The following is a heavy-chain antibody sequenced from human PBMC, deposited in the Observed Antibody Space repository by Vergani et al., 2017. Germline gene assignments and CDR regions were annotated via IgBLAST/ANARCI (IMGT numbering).Heavy chain of an antibody. Sequence: VQLLESGGDLVQPGGSLRLSCAASGFIFSDYWMTWVRKAPGKGLEWIGYVFHSGSTNYSPSLKSRVTISLDTSKSQFSLRLTSVTAADTAVYYCARGDYGGPKSDAFDVWGQGTVVTVSS. V-gene: IGHV4-59*01. CDR1: GFIFSDYW. D-gene: IGHD4-23*01. J-gene: IGHJ3*01. CDR3: ARGDYGGPKSDAFDV. CDR2: VFHSGST.